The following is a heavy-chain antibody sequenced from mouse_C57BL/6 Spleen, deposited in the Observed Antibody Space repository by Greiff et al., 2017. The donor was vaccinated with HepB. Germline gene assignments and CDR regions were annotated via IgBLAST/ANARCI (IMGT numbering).Heavy chain of an antibody. CDR2: INPSSGYT. CDR1: GYTFTSYT. CDR3: ARTVVATDYFDY. D-gene: IGHD1-1*01. V-gene: IGHV1-4*01. Sequence: QVQLKESGAELARPGASVKMSCKASGYTFTSYTMHWVKQRPGQGLEWIGYINPSSGYTKYNQKFKDKATLTADKSSSTAYMQLSSLTSEDSAVYYCARTVVATDYFDYWGQGTTLTVSS. J-gene: IGHJ2*01.